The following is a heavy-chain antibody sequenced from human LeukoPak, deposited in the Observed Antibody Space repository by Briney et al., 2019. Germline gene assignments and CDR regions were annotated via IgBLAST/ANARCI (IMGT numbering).Heavy chain of an antibody. CDR3: ARAGGYGSGSYCAFDI. Sequence: SETLSLTCTVSGGSISSGGYYWSWIRQHPGKGLEWIGYIYYSGSTYYNPSLKSRVTISVDTSKNQSSLKLSSVTAADTAVYYCARAGGYGSGSYCAFDIWGQGTMVTVSS. V-gene: IGHV4-31*03. CDR2: IYYSGST. CDR1: GGSISSGGYY. D-gene: IGHD3-10*01. J-gene: IGHJ3*02.